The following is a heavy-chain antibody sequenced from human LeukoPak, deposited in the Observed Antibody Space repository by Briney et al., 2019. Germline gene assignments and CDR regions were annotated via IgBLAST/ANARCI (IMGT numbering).Heavy chain of an antibody. CDR2: IYYSGTT. V-gene: IGHV4-59*01. CDR3: ARDPSNWASIAAAGPLGYFDY. J-gene: IGHJ4*02. CDR1: GGSISSYY. Sequence: PSETLSLTCTVSGGSISSYYWSWIRQPPGKGLEWIGYIYYSGTTNYNPSLKSRVTISVDTSKNQFSLKLSSVTAADTAVYYCARDPSNWASIAAAGPLGYFDYWGQGTLVTVSS. D-gene: IGHD6-13*01.